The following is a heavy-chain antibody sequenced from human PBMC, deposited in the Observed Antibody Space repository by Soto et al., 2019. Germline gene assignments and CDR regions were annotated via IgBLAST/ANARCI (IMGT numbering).Heavy chain of an antibody. Sequence: SETLSLTCTVSGGSISSGGYYWSWIRQHPGKGLEWIGYIYYSGSTYYNPSLKSRVTISVDTSKNQFSLKLSSVTAADTAVYYCTTARGNYGAEYFQHWGQGTLVTVSS. CDR3: TTARGNYGAEYFQH. CDR2: IYYSGST. D-gene: IGHD4-17*01. V-gene: IGHV4-31*03. J-gene: IGHJ1*01. CDR1: GGSISSGGYY.